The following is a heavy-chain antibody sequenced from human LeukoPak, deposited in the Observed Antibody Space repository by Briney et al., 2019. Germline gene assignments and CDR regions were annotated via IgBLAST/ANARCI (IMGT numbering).Heavy chain of an antibody. Sequence: GGSLRLSCTASGFTLSNYAMHWVRQAPGKGLEWVSYISSSGSTIYYADSVKGRFTISRDNAKNSLYLQMNSLRAEDTAVYYCARVGGDLYGSGTYVDYWGQGTLVTVSS. CDR1: GFTLSNYA. CDR2: ISSSGSTI. D-gene: IGHD3-10*01. V-gene: IGHV3-48*04. J-gene: IGHJ4*02. CDR3: ARVGGDLYGSGTYVDY.